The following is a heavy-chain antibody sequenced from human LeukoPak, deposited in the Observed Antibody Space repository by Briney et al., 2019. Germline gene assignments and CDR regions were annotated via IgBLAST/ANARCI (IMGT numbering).Heavy chain of an antibody. CDR2: TYYSGST. D-gene: IGHD6-19*01. CDR3: ARQRGSGWYPGDFDY. Sequence: PSETLFLTCTVPGGSISSSSYYWGWIRQPPGKGLEWIGSTYYSGSTYYNPSLKSRVTISVDTSKNQFSLKLSSVTAADTAVYYCARQRGSGWYPGDFDYWGQGTLVTVSS. V-gene: IGHV4-39*01. CDR1: GGSISSSSYY. J-gene: IGHJ4*02.